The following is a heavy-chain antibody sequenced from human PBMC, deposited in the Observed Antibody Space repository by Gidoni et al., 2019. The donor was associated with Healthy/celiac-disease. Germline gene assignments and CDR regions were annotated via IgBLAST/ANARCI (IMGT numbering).Heavy chain of an antibody. J-gene: IGHJ3*02. Sequence: QVQLQPWGAGLLKPSETLSLTCAVYGGSFSGYYWSWIRQPPGKGLEWIGEINHSGSTNYNPSLKSRVTISVDTSKNQFSLKLSSVTAADTAVYYCARKTWFGESDRDAFDIWGQGTMVTVSS. D-gene: IGHD3-10*01. CDR3: ARKTWFGESDRDAFDI. CDR1: GGSFSGYY. V-gene: IGHV4-34*01. CDR2: INHSGST.